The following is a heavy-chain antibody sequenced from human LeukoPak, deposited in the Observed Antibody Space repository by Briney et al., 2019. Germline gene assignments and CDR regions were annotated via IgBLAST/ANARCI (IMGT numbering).Heavy chain of an antibody. J-gene: IGHJ5*02. Sequence: SETLSLTCTVSGGSISSSSYYWGWIRQPPGKGLEWIGSIYYSGSTYYNPSLKSRVTISVDTSKNQFSLKLSSVTAADTAVYYCARKTLRYYGSGSEETWGQGTLVTVSS. CDR2: IYYSGST. CDR1: GGSISSSSYY. CDR3: ARKTLRYYGSGSEET. D-gene: IGHD3-10*01. V-gene: IGHV4-39*07.